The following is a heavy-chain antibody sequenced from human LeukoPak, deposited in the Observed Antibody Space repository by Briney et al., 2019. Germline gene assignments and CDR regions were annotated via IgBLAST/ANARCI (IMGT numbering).Heavy chain of an antibody. CDR2: INPDGRDT. CDR1: GFTFSGFW. V-gene: IGHV3-7*01. Sequence: GGSLRLSCAVSGFTFSGFWMSWSRQAPGKGLEWVAHINPDGRDTYYVDSVKGRFTISRDNAQNSMYLQMNSLRVEDTAVYYCTSWGDTTAEYFQRWGQGTLVTVSS. CDR3: TSWGDTTAEYFQR. D-gene: IGHD2-21*02. J-gene: IGHJ1*01.